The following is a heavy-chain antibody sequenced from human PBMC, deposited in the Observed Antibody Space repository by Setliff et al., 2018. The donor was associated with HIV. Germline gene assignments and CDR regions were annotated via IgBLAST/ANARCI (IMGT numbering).Heavy chain of an antibody. CDR3: VIGSAARPFDY. CDR1: GYTLTELS. J-gene: IGHJ4*02. V-gene: IGHV1-24*01. CDR2: LDPKDGKT. D-gene: IGHD6-6*01. Sequence: ASVKVSCKVSGYTLTELSRHWVRQAPGKGLEWMGGLDPKDGKTMYAQKFQGRVTMTEDTSTDTAHMELRSLRAEDTAVYYCVIGSAARPFDYWGQGTLVTVSS.